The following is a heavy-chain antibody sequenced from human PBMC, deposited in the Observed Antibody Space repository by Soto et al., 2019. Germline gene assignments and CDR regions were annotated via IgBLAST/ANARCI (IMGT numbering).Heavy chain of an antibody. V-gene: IGHV4-61*01. J-gene: IGHJ6*02. D-gene: IGHD2-15*01. CDR3: ARDRGVGCSGGRCYFYAMDV. Sequence: QVQLQQSGPGLVKPSETLTLTCTVSGGSVTSGNNYWSWIQQSPGKGLAWIGYIYSSGTTNYNLSLKGRVTVSLDTSKSQFSLRLSSMTAADTAVYFCARDRGVGCSGGRCYFYAMDVWGQGTTVTVAS. CDR2: IYSSGTT. CDR1: GGSVTSGNNY.